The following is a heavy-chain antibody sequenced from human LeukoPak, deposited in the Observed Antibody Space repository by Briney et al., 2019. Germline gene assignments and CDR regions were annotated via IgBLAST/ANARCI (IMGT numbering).Heavy chain of an antibody. CDR3: AKGNSYYYDSSGYLVY. CDR1: GFTFSSYA. D-gene: IGHD3-22*01. CDR2: ISGSGGGT. J-gene: IGHJ4*02. V-gene: IGHV3-23*01. Sequence: PGGSLRLSCAASGFTFSSYAMSWVRQAPGKGLEWVSAISGSGGGTYYADSVKGRFTISRDNSKNTLYLQMNSLRAEDTAVYYCAKGNSYYYDSSGYLVYWGQGTLVTVSS.